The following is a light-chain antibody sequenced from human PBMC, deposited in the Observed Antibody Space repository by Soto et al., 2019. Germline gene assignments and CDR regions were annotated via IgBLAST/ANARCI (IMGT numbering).Light chain of an antibody. V-gene: IGLV2-14*01. CDR3: TSYTRHSDAVL. CDR2: EVS. J-gene: IGLJ2*01. CDR1: SSDIGGYNY. Sequence: QSVLTQPASVSGSPGQSLTISCTGTSSDIGGYNYVSWYQQHPGQAPKLIIYEVSNRPSGVSDRFSGSKSGNTASLTISGLQAEDEADYYCTSYTRHSDAVLFGGGTKVTVL.